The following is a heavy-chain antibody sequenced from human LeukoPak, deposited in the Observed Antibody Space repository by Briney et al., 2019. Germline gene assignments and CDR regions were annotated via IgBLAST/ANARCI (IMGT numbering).Heavy chain of an antibody. J-gene: IGHJ4*02. Sequence: ASVKVSCKAAGGTFSSYAISWVRQAPGQGLEWMGGIIPIFGTANYSQKFQGRVTITTDESTRTAYIELSRLRSEDTAVYYSERVSKEYYDSGIFDYWGQGTLVTVSS. D-gene: IGHD3-10*01. CDR1: GGTFSSYA. CDR2: IIPIFGTA. CDR3: ERVSKEYYDSGIFDY. V-gene: IGHV1-69*05.